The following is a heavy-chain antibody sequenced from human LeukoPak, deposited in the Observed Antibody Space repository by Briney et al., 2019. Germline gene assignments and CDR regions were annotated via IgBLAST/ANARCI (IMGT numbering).Heavy chain of an antibody. Sequence: SGGSLRLSCAASGFTFSSYEMNWVRQAPGKGLEWVSYISSSGSTIYYADSVKGRFTISRDNAKNSLYLQMNSLRAEDTAVYYCARSMQVNGGYVWYYFDYWGQGTLVTVSS. CDR3: ARSMQVNGGYVWYYFDY. V-gene: IGHV3-48*03. J-gene: IGHJ4*02. CDR2: ISSSGSTI. D-gene: IGHD5-12*01. CDR1: GFTFSSYE.